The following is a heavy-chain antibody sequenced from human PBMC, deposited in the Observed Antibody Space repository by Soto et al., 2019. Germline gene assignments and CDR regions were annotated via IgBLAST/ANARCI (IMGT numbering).Heavy chain of an antibody. CDR2: IYYSGST. CDR1: GGSISSGGYY. V-gene: IGHV4-31*03. D-gene: IGHD3-10*01. CDR3: ARGRGPKFDY. Sequence: TLSLTCTVSGGSISSGGYYWSWIRQHPGKGLEWIGYIYYSGSTYYNPSLKGRVTISVDTSKNQFSLKLSSVTAADTAVYYCARGRGPKFDYWGQGTLVTVSS. J-gene: IGHJ4*02.